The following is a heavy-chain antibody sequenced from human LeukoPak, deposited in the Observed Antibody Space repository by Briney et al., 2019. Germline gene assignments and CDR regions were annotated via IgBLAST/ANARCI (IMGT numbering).Heavy chain of an antibody. V-gene: IGHV3-23*01. D-gene: IGHD6-13*01. Sequence: GGSLRLSCAASGFTFSSFAMNWVRQAPGKGLEWVSTISSSGGSTYYADSVKGRFTISRDNSKNTLYLQMNSLRAEDTAVYFCAKEGIAATGTYWGQGTMVTVSS. CDR2: ISSSGGST. CDR1: GFTFSSFA. CDR3: AKEGIAATGTY. J-gene: IGHJ4*02.